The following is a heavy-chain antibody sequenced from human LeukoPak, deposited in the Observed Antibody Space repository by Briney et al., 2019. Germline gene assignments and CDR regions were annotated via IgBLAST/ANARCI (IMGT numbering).Heavy chain of an antibody. Sequence: SSETLCLTCTVSGGSISSYYWSWIRQPAGKGLEWIGRFYSGGSADYNPSLKSRVTMSVDTSKNQFSLKLSSVTAADTAVYYCARVYSGYDLPGSLANYYFDYWGQGTLVTVSS. J-gene: IGHJ4*02. CDR2: FYSGGSA. CDR1: GGSISSYY. CDR3: ARVYSGYDLPGSLANYYFDY. D-gene: IGHD5-12*01. V-gene: IGHV4-4*07.